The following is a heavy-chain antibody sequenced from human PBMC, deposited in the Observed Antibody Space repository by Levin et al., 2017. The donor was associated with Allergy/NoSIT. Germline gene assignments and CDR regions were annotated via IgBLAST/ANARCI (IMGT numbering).Heavy chain of an antibody. V-gene: IGHV3-30*18. D-gene: IGHD6-13*01. CDR2: IAHDGSQK. CDR1: GFTFSSYG. J-gene: IGHJ4*02. CDR3: AKLSWAAAANDLDY. Sequence: GGSLRLSCAASGFTFSSYGMHWVRQVPGKGLEWLAVIAHDGSQKYYADSVKGRFTISRDNSKNTLYLQMNSLRTEDTSVYYCAKLSWAAAANDLDYWGQGTLVTVSS.